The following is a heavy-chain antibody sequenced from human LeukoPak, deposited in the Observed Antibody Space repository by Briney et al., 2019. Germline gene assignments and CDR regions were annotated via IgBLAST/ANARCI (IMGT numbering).Heavy chain of an antibody. CDR3: ARTRWFGSNWFDP. V-gene: IGHV4-34*01. CDR2: INHSGST. D-gene: IGHD3-10*01. CDR1: GGSFSGYY. J-gene: IGHJ5*02. Sequence: KPSGTLSLTCAVSGGSFSGYYWSWSRQPPGKGGEWIGEINHSGSTKYNPSLKRGVTISVDTYKKQLSLNLSSVTAADTAVYYCARTRWFGSNWFDPWGQGTLVTVSS.